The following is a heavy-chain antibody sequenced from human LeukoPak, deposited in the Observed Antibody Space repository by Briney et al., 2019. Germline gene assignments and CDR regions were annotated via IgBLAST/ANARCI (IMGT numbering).Heavy chain of an antibody. J-gene: IGHJ3*02. CDR2: INPNSGGT. Sequence: ASVKVSCKPSGYTFTGYYMHWVRQAPGQGLEWMGWINPNSGGTNYAQKFQGRVTMTRDTSISTAYMELSRLRSDDTAVYYCARQNWNDVGGAFDIWGQGTMVTVSS. CDR3: ARQNWNDVGGAFDI. CDR1: GYTFTGYY. D-gene: IGHD1-1*01. V-gene: IGHV1-2*02.